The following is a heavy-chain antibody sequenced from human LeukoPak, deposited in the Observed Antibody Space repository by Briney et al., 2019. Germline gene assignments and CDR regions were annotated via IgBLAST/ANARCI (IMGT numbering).Heavy chain of an antibody. J-gene: IGHJ6*03. CDR1: GGTFSSYA. CDR3: ARGGYYYDSRYYYYMDV. Sequence: SVKVSCKASGGTFSSYAISWVRQAPGQGLEWMGGIIPIFGTANYAQKFQGRVTITTDDSTSTAYMELSSLRSEDTAVYYCARGGYYYDSRYYYYMDVWGKGTTVTVSS. CDR2: IIPIFGTA. D-gene: IGHD3-22*01. V-gene: IGHV1-69*05.